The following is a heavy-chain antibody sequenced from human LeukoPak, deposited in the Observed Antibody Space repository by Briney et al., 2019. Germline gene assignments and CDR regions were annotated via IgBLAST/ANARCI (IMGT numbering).Heavy chain of an antibody. CDR1: GFTFSSYI. J-gene: IGHJ4*02. CDR2: ISSSSSYI. Sequence: GGSLRLSCAASGFTFSSYIMNWVRQAPGKGLEWVSSISSSSSYIYYADSVKGRFTISRDNAKNSLYLQMNSLRAEDTAVYYCARDPARLRFDYWGQGTLVTVSS. V-gene: IGHV3-21*01. D-gene: IGHD6-6*01. CDR3: ARDPARLRFDY.